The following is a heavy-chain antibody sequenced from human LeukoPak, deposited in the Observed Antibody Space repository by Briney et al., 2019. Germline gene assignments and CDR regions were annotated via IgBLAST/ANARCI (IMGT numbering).Heavy chain of an antibody. J-gene: IGHJ4*02. V-gene: IGHV4-4*07. Sequence: SETLSLTCTVSGGSISSYYWSWIRQPAGKGLEWIGRIYTSGSTNYNPSLKSRVTMSVDTSKNQFSLKLSSVAAADTAVYYCASYDWSYGASYWGQGTLVTVSS. D-gene: IGHD5-12*01. CDR3: ASYDWSYGASY. CDR1: GGSISSYY. CDR2: IYTSGST.